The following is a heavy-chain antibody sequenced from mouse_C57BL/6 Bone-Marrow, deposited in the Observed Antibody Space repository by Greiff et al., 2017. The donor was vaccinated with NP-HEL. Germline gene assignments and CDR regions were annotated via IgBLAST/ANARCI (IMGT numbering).Heavy chain of an antibody. D-gene: IGHD4-1*01. CDR1: GFSLTSYG. CDR3: AKNKRLGRAMDY. V-gene: IGHV2-5*01. CDR2: IWRGGST. Sequence: VKLVESGPGLVQPSQSLSITCTVSGFSLTSYGVHWVRQSPGKGLEWLGVIWRGGSTDYNAAFMSRLSITKDNSKSQVFVKMNSLQADDTAIYYCAKNKRLGRAMDYWGQGTSVTVSS. J-gene: IGHJ4*01.